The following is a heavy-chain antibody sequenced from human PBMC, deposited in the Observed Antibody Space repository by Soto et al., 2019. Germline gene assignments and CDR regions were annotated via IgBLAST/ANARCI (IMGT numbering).Heavy chain of an antibody. CDR2: ISPSGGST. J-gene: IGHJ4*02. V-gene: IGHV1-46*01. Sequence: ASVKVSCKASGYIFTSNYIHWVRQAPGQGLEWMGLISPSGGSTSYAQKFQGRVTVTRDTSTSTVYMELSSLRSEDTALYYCARDKGSFYVFDYWGRGTQVTVS. CDR1: GYIFTSNY. D-gene: IGHD3-16*01. CDR3: ARDKGSFYVFDY.